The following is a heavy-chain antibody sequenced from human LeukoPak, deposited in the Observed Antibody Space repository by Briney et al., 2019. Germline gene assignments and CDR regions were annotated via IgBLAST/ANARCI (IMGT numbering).Heavy chain of an antibody. CDR3: ARGGVDYYGSGTYYLMYYFDY. CDR1: GFTFSSYG. Sequence: GRSLRLSCAASGFTFSSYGMHWVRQAPGKGLEWVSYISTGSSPIFYADSVKGRFTISRDNAKNSLYLQMNSLRAEDTAVYFCARGGVDYYGSGTYYLMYYFDYWGQGALVTVSS. CDR2: ISTGSSPI. D-gene: IGHD3-10*01. J-gene: IGHJ4*02. V-gene: IGHV3-48*01.